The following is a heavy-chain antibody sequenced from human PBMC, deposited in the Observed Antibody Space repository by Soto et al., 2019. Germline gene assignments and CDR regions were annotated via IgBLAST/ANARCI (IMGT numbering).Heavy chain of an antibody. CDR3: ARGPYCGDECYFAY. Sequence: SETLSLTCSVFGGSISSYYWSWIRQPAGKGLEWIGRIYNSGTTNYNPSLESQVTMSVDPSKNQISLKLSSATAADTAIYYCARGPYCGDECYFAYWGQGTLVTVSS. CDR1: GGSISSYY. J-gene: IGHJ4*02. CDR2: IYNSGTT. D-gene: IGHD2-21*01. V-gene: IGHV4-4*07.